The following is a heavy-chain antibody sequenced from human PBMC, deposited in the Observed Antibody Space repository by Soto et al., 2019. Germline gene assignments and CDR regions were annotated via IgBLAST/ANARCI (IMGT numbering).Heavy chain of an antibody. CDR1: GGTFSSYA. D-gene: IGHD6-6*01. CDR3: ARAGFSFKRQLGYYYYYGMDV. CDR2: IIPIFGTA. J-gene: IGHJ6*02. Sequence: SVKVSCKASGGTFSSYAISWVRQAPGQGLEWMGGIIPIFGTANYAQKFQGRVTITADESTSTAYMELSSLRSEDTAVYYCARAGFSFKRQLGYYYYYGMDVWGQGTTVTVSS. V-gene: IGHV1-69*13.